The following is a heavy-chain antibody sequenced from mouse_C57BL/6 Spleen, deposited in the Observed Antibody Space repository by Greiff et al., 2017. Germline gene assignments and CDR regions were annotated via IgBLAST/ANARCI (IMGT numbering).Heavy chain of an antibody. CDR1: GYTFTSYG. CDR2: IYPRSGNT. J-gene: IGHJ4*01. CDR3: ARTKGDYYAMDY. Sequence: VQLQESGAELARPGASVKLSCKASGYTFTSYGISWVKQRTGQGLEWIGEIYPRSGNTYYKEKFKGKATLTADKSSSTAYMELRSLTSEDSAVYYCARTKGDYYAMDYWGQGTSVTVSS. V-gene: IGHV1-81*01.